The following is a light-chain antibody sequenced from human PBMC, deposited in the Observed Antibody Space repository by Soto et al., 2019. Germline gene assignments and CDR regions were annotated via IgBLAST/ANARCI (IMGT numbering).Light chain of an antibody. J-gene: IGKJ3*01. CDR1: HDITNF. V-gene: IGKV1-33*01. CDR2: DAS. Sequence: DIPMTQSPSSLSASVGDRVTITCQASHDITNFLSWYQQKPGKAPELLIYDASNLETGVPSRFSGSGSGTDFTFTINSLQPEDTATYYCQQYDNLPFTFGPGTKVDIK. CDR3: QQYDNLPFT.